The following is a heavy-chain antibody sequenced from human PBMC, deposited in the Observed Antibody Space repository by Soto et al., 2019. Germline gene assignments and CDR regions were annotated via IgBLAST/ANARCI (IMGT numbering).Heavy chain of an antibody. V-gene: IGHV3-30*18. CDR3: AKSIKSVAATRISMDV. J-gene: IGHJ6*02. CDR2: ISYDGSNK. D-gene: IGHD2-15*01. CDR1: GFTFSSYG. Sequence: GGSLRLSCAASGFTFSSYGMHWVRQAPGKGLEWVAVISYDGSNKYYADSVKGRFTISRDNSKNTLYLQMNSLRAEDTAVYYCAKSIKSVAATRISMDVWGQGTTVTVSS.